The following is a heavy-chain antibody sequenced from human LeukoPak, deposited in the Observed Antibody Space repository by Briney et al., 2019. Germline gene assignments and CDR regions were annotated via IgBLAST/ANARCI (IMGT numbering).Heavy chain of an antibody. CDR3: ASRPGGSTWYGVFDY. V-gene: IGHV4-59*11. CDR1: GDSMSNHF. CDR2: IYGSETT. J-gene: IGHJ4*02. Sequence: SETLSLTCTVSGDSMSNHFWSRIRQPPGKGLEWIGYIYGSETTNYNPSLKSRVTMSVDTSENQFSLKLSSVTAADTALYYCASRPGGSTWYGVFDYWSRGTLVTVSS. D-gene: IGHD6-13*01.